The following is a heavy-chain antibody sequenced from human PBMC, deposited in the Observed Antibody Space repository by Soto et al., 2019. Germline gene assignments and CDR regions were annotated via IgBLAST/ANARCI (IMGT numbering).Heavy chain of an antibody. CDR2: IWYDGSNK. CDR3: AGGLDSSGYNNAFDI. CDR1: GFTFSSYG. V-gene: IGHV3-33*01. Sequence: GGSLRLSCAASGFTFSSYGMHWVRQAPGKGLEWVAVIWYDGSNKYYADSVKGRFTISRDNSKNTLYLQMNSLRAEDTAVYYCAGGLDSSGYNNAFDIWGQGTMVTVSS. J-gene: IGHJ3*02. D-gene: IGHD3-22*01.